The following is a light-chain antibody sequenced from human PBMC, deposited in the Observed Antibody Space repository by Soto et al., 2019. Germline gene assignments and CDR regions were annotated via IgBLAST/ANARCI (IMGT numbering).Light chain of an antibody. CDR1: QSIGTW. J-gene: IGKJ1*01. CDR2: KAS. Sequence: DIQMTQSPSTLSASVGDIVTITCRASQSIGTWLAWYQQKPGKAPNLLIYKASTLESGVPSRFSGSGSGTEFTLTISSLQPDDFATYYCQQYNTYSTFGQGTKVEIK. CDR3: QQYNTYST. V-gene: IGKV1-5*03.